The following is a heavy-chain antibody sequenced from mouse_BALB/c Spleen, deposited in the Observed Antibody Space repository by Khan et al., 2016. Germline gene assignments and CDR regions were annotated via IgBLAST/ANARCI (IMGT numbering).Heavy chain of an antibody. Sequence: EVELVESGGGLVKPGGSLKLSCAASGFTFSSYAMSWIRQTPEKRLEWVASISSGGTTYYPDSVKGRFTISRDNAGNILYLQMSSLTSEDTAMYYCARGHIYYYGSNYYWYFDVWGAGTTVTVSS. D-gene: IGHD1-1*01. V-gene: IGHV5-6-5*01. CDR1: GFTFSSYA. CDR2: ISSGGTT. CDR3: ARGHIYYYGSNYYWYFDV. J-gene: IGHJ1*01.